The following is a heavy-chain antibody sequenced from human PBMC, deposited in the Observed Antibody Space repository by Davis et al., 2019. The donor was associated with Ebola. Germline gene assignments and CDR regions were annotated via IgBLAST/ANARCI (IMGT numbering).Heavy chain of an antibody. CDR3: ARDKRYSNYEGRAKSPLDV. Sequence: PGGSLRLSCAASGFTFSSYSMNWVRQAPGKGLEWVSYISSSSSTIYYADSVKGRFTISRDNAKNSLYLQMNSLRDEDTAVYYCARDKRYSNYEGRAKSPLDVWGQGTTVTVSS. V-gene: IGHV3-48*02. CDR1: GFTFSSYS. J-gene: IGHJ6*02. CDR2: ISSSSSTI. D-gene: IGHD4-11*01.